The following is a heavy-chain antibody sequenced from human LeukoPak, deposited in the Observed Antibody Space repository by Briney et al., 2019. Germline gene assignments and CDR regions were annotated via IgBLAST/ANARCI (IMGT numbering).Heavy chain of an antibody. D-gene: IGHD2-2*01. V-gene: IGHV4-39*01. Sequence: SGPGLVKPSETLSLTCTVSGGSISSSSYYWGWIRQPPGKGLEWIGGIYYSGSTYYNPSLKSRVTISVDTSKNQFSLKLSSVTAADTAVYYCARLPCGSTSCYGGFDYWGQGTLVTVSS. CDR2: IYYSGST. J-gene: IGHJ4*02. CDR3: ARLPCGSTSCYGGFDY. CDR1: GGSISSSSYY.